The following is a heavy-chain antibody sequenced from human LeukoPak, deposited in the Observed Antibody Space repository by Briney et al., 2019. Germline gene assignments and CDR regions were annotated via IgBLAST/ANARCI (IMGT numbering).Heavy chain of an antibody. CDR1: GDSVSGNTVA. D-gene: IGHD3-16*01. V-gene: IGHV6-1*01. CDR3: AREFENRFTY. J-gene: IGHJ4*02. CDR2: TYYTSQWYN. Sequence: SQTLSLTCVISGDSVSGNTVAWNWIRQSPSRGLEWLGRTYYTSQWYNDYAVSVKSRITISPDTTKNQFSLQLNSVTPEDTAVCYCAREFENRFTYWGQGTLVTVSS.